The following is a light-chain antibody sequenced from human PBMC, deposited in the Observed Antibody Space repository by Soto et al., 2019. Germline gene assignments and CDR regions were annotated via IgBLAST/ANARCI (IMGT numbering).Light chain of an antibody. Sequence: DIVMTQSPDSLAVSLGERATINCKSSQSVLYSSNNKNYLAWYQQKPGQPPKVLIYWASTRESGVPDRFSGSESGTDFTLTISNLQAEDVAVYYCQKYNSAPYTFGQGTKLEIK. J-gene: IGKJ2*01. CDR2: WAS. CDR1: QSVLYSSNNKNY. CDR3: QKYNSAPYT. V-gene: IGKV4-1*01.